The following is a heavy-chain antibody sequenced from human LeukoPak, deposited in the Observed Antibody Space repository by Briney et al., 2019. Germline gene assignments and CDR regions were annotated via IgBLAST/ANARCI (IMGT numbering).Heavy chain of an antibody. Sequence: GGSLRLSCAASGFTFSSYSMNWVRQAPGKGLEWVSSISSSSSYIYYADSVKGRFTISRDNSKNTFYLQMNSLGTEDTAVYYCARDRPPGGSCLDYWGQGTLVTVSS. CDR3: ARDRPPGGSCLDY. J-gene: IGHJ4*02. V-gene: IGHV3-21*01. CDR1: GFTFSSYS. D-gene: IGHD2-15*01. CDR2: ISSSSSYI.